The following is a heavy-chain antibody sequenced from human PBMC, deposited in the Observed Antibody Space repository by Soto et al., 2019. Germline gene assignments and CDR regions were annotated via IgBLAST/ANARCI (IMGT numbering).Heavy chain of an antibody. J-gene: IGHJ3*02. CDR1: GFTFSSYE. CDR3: ARVGSSFAFDI. D-gene: IGHD6-6*01. CDR2: ISSSGSTI. V-gene: IGHV3-48*03. Sequence: GGSLRLSCAASGFTFSSYEMNWVRPAPGKGLEWVSYISSSGSTIYYADSVKGRFTISRDNAKNSLYLQMNSLRAEDTAVYYCARVGSSFAFDIWGQGTMVTVSS.